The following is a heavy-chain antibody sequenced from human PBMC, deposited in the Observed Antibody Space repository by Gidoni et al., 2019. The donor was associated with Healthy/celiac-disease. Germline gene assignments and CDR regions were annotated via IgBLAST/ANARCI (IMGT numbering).Heavy chain of an antibody. CDR1: GGSISSSSYY. V-gene: IGHV4-39*01. CDR2: IYYSGST. J-gene: IGHJ1*01. CDR3: AIFLGYCSSTSCSDPEYFQH. D-gene: IGHD2-2*01. Sequence: QLQLQESGPGLVKPSETLSLTCTVSGGSISSSSYYWGWTRQPPGKGLEWIGSIYYSGSTYYNPSLKSRVTISVDTSKNQFSLKLSSVTAADTAVYYCAIFLGYCSSTSCSDPEYFQHWGQGTLVTVSS.